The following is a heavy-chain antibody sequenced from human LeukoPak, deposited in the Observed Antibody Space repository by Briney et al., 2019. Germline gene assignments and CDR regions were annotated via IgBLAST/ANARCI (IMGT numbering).Heavy chain of an antibody. CDR1: GYTFTSYG. CDR3: ASGVYYYGSGSYYPHFDY. V-gene: IGHV1-18*01. Sequence: DTVKVSCKASGYTFTSYGISWVRQAPGQGLEWMGWISTYNGNTNYAQKLQGRVTMTTDTSTSTAYMELRSLRSDDTAVYYCASGVYYYGSGSYYPHFDYWGQGTLVTVSS. CDR2: ISTYNGNT. D-gene: IGHD3-10*01. J-gene: IGHJ4*02.